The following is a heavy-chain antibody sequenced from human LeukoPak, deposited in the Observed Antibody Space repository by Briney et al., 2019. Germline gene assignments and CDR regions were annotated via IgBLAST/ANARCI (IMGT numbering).Heavy chain of an antibody. CDR3: ARARLGIAAAGLDY. J-gene: IGHJ4*02. CDR2: IKQDGSEK. D-gene: IGHD6-13*01. Sequence: GGSLRLSCAASGFTFSSYWMSWVRQAPGKGLEWVANIKQDGSEKYYVDSVKGRFTISRDNAKNSLYLQMNSLRAEDTAVYYCARARLGIAAAGLDYWGQGTLVTVSS. CDR1: GFTFSSYW. V-gene: IGHV3-7*01.